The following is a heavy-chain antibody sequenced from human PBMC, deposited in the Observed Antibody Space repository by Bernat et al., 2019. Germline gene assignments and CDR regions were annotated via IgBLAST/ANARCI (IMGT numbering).Heavy chain of an antibody. CDR2: IWYDGSNK. Sequence: QVHLVESGGVVVQPGRSLRLSCAASGFTFSSYGMHWVRQAPGKGLEWVAVIWYDGSNKYYADSVKGRFTIPRDNSKNTLYLQMNSLRAEDTAVYYCARPRQVVVAAPNYYYYGMDVWGQGTTVTVSS. J-gene: IGHJ6*02. D-gene: IGHD2-15*01. V-gene: IGHV3-33*01. CDR3: ARPRQVVVAAPNYYYYGMDV. CDR1: GFTFSSYG.